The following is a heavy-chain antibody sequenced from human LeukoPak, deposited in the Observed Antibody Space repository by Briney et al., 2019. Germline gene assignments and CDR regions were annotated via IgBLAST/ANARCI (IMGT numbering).Heavy chain of an antibody. J-gene: IGHJ6*02. V-gene: IGHV4-59*08. D-gene: IGHD1-7*01. Sequence: PSETLSLTCAVYGGSFSSYYWSWIRQPPGKGLEWIGYIYYSGSTNYNPSLKSRVTISVDTSKNQFSLKLSSVTAADTAVYYCARLVTGTTLDYYYGMDVWGQGTTVTVSS. CDR1: GGSFSSYY. CDR3: ARLVTGTTLDYYYGMDV. CDR2: IYYSGST.